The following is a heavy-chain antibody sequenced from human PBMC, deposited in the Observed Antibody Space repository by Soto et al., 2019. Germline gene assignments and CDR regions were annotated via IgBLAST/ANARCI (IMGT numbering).Heavy chain of an antibody. V-gene: IGHV3-21*01. CDR3: ARCNDYGDPIGYFDY. J-gene: IGHJ4*02. CDR1: GFTFSSYA. CDR2: ISSSSSYI. Sequence: GGSLRLSCAASGFTFSSYAMSWVRQAPGKGLEWVSSISSSSSYIYYADSVKGRFTISRDNAKNSLYLQMNSLRAEDTAVYYCARCNDYGDPIGYFDYWGQGTLVTVSS. D-gene: IGHD4-17*01.